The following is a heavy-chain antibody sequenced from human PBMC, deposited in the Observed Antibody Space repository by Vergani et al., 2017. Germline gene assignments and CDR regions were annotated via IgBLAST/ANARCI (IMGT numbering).Heavy chain of an antibody. CDR3: ARAPSSLLYRAGYFQH. J-gene: IGHJ1*01. Sequence: QVQLVESGGGVVQPGRSLRLSCAASGFTFSSYAKHWVRQAPGKGLEWVAVISYDGSNKYYADSVKGRFTISRDNSKNTLYLQMNSLRAEDTAVYYCARAPSSLLYRAGYFQHWGQGTLVTVSS. V-gene: IGHV3-30-3*01. CDR2: ISYDGSNK. D-gene: IGHD2-2*02. CDR1: GFTFSSYA.